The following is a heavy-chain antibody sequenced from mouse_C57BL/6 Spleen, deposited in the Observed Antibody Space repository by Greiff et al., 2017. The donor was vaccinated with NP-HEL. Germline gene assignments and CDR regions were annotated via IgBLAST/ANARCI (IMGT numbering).Heavy chain of an antibody. Sequence: EVQGVESGGGLVKPGGSLKLSCAASGFTFSSYAMSWVRQTPEKRLEWVATISDGGSYTYYPDNVKGRFTISRDNAKNNLYLQMSHLKSEDTAMYYCARDIHSNYYWYFDVWGTGTTVTVSS. D-gene: IGHD2-5*01. V-gene: IGHV5-4*01. J-gene: IGHJ1*03. CDR1: GFTFSSYA. CDR2: ISDGGSYT. CDR3: ARDIHSNYYWYFDV.